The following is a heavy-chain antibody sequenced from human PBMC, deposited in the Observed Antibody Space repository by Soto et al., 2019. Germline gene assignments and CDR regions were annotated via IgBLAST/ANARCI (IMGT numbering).Heavy chain of an antibody. CDR3: SRAGSRYFDF. Sequence: QVQLVQSGAEVRKPGASVKISCKASGYTFTRYNMHWVRQAPGQGLEWMGAINPSVGSTSYAQKLQGGVTMSRDAATGTAYMELSSLRSEEKAVYYCSRAGSRYFDFWGQGTLVTVSS. J-gene: IGHJ4*02. CDR2: INPSVGST. CDR1: GYTFTRYN. D-gene: IGHD3-10*01. V-gene: IGHV1-46*01.